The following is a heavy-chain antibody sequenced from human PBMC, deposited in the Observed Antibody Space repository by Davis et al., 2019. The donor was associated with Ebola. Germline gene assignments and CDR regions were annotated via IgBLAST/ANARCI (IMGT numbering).Heavy chain of an antibody. CDR2: IYYTGDT. J-gene: IGHJ4*02. Sequence: PPETLSLTCTVPGGSISDNYWSWIRQPPGKGLEWIGYIYYTGDTNYNPSLKRRVTISVDTSKSQFSLRLTSVTAADTAVYYCARVSRGYFDFWGQGTPATVSS. CDR3: ARVSRGYFDF. CDR1: GGSISDNY. D-gene: IGHD3-10*01. V-gene: IGHV4-59*01.